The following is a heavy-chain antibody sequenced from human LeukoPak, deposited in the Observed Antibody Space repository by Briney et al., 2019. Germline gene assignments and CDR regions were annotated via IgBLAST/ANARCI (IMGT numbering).Heavy chain of an antibody. CDR1: GFTFRSYA. V-gene: IGHV3-30*04. CDR2: IRNDGSDQ. D-gene: IGHD3-10*01. J-gene: IGHJ3*02. CDR3: AKDRITMVRGVILPDAFDI. Sequence: GGSLRLSCSASGFTFRSYAVHWVRQAPGKGLEWVGVIRNDGSDQYYADSVKGRFTISRDNSKNTLYLQMNSLRAEDTAVYYCAKDRITMVRGVILPDAFDIWGQGTMVTVSS.